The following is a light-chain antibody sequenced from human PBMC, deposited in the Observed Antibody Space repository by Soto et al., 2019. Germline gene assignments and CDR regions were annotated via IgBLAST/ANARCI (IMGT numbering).Light chain of an antibody. J-gene: IGKJ1*01. CDR1: QTVLYNSNNKNY. CDR3: QQYYSTPRT. CDR2: WAS. V-gene: IGKV4-1*01. Sequence: DIVMTQSPDSLAVSLGERATINCKSSQTVLYNSNNKNYLAWYQQKPRQPPKLLISWASTRESGVPDRFSGSGSVTDFTLTISSLQAEDVAVYYCQQYYSTPRTFGQGTKVEVK.